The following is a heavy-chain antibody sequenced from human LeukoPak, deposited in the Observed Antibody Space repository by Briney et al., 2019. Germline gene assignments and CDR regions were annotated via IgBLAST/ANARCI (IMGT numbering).Heavy chain of an antibody. CDR3: ARPGIAAAEGRYFDL. CDR1: GGSFSGYY. V-gene: IGHV4-34*01. J-gene: IGHJ2*01. D-gene: IGHD6-13*01. Sequence: SETLSLTCAVYGGSFSGYYWSWIRQPPGKGLEWIGEINHSGSTKYNPSLKNRGTISVDTSKNQFSLKLSSVTAADTAVYYCARPGIAAAEGRYFDLWGRGTLVTVSS. CDR2: INHSGST.